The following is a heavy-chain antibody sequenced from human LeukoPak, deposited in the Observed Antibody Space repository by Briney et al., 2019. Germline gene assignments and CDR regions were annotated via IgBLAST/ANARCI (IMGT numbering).Heavy chain of an antibody. J-gene: IGHJ4*02. CDR1: GGSISSGGYY. CDR3: ARALGSGTPN. D-gene: IGHD3-10*01. V-gene: IGHV4-31*03. Sequence: SETLSLTCTVPGGSISSGGYYWSWVRQHPGTGLEWIGYIYYSGSTYYNPSLKSRVTISVDTSKNQFSLKLSSVTAADTAVYYCARALGSGTPNWGQGTLVTVSS. CDR2: IYYSGST.